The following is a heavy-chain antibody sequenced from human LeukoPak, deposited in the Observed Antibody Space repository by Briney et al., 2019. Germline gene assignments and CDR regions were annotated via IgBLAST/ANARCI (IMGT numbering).Heavy chain of an antibody. J-gene: IGHJ6*03. CDR3: ARSPCGSTSCYIGYYYYYYMDV. Sequence: ASVKVSCKASGYSFTSHYMHWVRQAPGQGLEWMGLINPRGTATRYAESFQGRLTLTRGLSTSTDYMELSRLRSDDTAVYYCARSPCGSTSCYIGYYYYYYMDVWGKGTTVTVSS. CDR1: GYSFTSHY. CDR2: INPRGTAT. V-gene: IGHV1-46*01. D-gene: IGHD2-2*02.